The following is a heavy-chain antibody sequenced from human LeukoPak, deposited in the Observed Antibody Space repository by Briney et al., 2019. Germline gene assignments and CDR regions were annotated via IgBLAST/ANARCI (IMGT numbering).Heavy chain of an antibody. J-gene: IGHJ4*02. CDR2: INTEGSST. Sequence: GGSLRLSCAAPGFTFSSHWMHWVRHAPGKGLVWVTGINTEGSSTNYAESVKGRFTISRDNAKNTLYLQINSLRAEDTAVYYCARDRYSHFDYWGQGTLVTVSS. CDR3: ARDRYSHFDY. D-gene: IGHD2-15*01. CDR1: GFTFSSHW. V-gene: IGHV3-74*01.